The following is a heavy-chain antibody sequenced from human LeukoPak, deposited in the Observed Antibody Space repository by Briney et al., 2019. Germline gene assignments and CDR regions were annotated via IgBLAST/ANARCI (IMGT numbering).Heavy chain of an antibody. Sequence: GGSLRLSCAASGFTFSSYAMHWVRQAPGKGLEYVSAISSNGGSTYYANSVKGRFTISRDNSKNTLYLQMGSLRAEDMAVYYYARGARRFDYTGNFDYWGQGTLVTVSS. CDR3: ARGARRFDYTGNFDY. J-gene: IGHJ4*02. D-gene: IGHD5-12*01. CDR2: ISSNGGST. V-gene: IGHV3-64*01. CDR1: GFTFSSYA.